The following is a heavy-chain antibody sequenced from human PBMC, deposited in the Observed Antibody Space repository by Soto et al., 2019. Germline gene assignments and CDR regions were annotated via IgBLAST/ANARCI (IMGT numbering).Heavy chain of an antibody. CDR1: GGSISSGGYA. Sequence: LSLTCAVSGGSISSGGYALSWIRQPPGKGLEWIGYIYHSGSTYYNPSLKSRVTISVDRSKNQFSLKLSSVTAADTAVYYCARVTTVTIFDYWGQGTLVTVSS. CDR2: IYHSGST. D-gene: IGHD4-17*01. J-gene: IGHJ4*02. V-gene: IGHV4-30-2*01. CDR3: ARVTTVTIFDY.